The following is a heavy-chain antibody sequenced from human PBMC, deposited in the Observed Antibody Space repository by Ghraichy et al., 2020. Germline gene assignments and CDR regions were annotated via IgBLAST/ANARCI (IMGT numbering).Heavy chain of an antibody. J-gene: IGHJ4*02. CDR2: INPSGGST. Sequence: ASVKVSCKASGYTFTSYYMHWVRQAPGQGLEWMGIINPSGGSTSYAQKFQGRVTMTRDTSTSTVYMELSSLRSEDTAVYYCARERRYYDSSGYWDYWGQGTLVTVSS. D-gene: IGHD3-22*01. CDR3: ARERRYYDSSGYWDY. CDR1: GYTFTSYY. V-gene: IGHV1-46*01.